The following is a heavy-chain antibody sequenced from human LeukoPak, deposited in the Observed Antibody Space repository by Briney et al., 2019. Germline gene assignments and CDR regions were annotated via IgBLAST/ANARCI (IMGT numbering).Heavy chain of an antibody. Sequence: SETLSLTCAVYGGSFSGYYWSWIRQPPGKGLEWIGEINHSGSTNYNPSLKSRVTISVDTSKNQFSLKLSSVTAADTAVYYCASCTYYYGSGSYYNDGLPDYWGQGTLVTVSS. CDR2: INHSGST. CDR1: GGSFSGYY. J-gene: IGHJ4*02. CDR3: ASCTYYYGSGSYYNDGLPDY. V-gene: IGHV4-34*01. D-gene: IGHD3-10*01.